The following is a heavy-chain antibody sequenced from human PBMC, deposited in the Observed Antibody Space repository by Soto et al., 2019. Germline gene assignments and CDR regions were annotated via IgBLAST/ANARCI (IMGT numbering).Heavy chain of an antibody. CDR1: GGSFSGYY. V-gene: IGHV4-34*01. D-gene: IGHD2-8*01. CDR2: INHSGST. J-gene: IGHJ5*02. CDR3: ARGLYNVLTGGWFDP. Sequence: QVQLQQWGAGLLKPSETLSLTCAVYGGSFSGYYWSWIRQPPGKGLEWIGEINHSGSTNYNPSLKSRVTISVDTSKNQFSLKLSSVTAADTAVYYCARGLYNVLTGGWFDPWGQGTLVTVSS.